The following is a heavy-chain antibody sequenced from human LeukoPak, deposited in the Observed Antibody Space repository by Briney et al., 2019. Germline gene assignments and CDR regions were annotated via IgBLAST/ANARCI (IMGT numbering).Heavy chain of an antibody. CDR2: IIPIFGTA. D-gene: IGHD1-1*01. J-gene: IGHJ4*02. CDR3: ARDPGRTGYFDY. V-gene: IGHV1-69*13. CDR1: GGTFSSYA. Sequence: GAXVKVSCKASGGTFSSYAISWVRQAPGQGLEWMGGIIPIFGTANYAQKLQGRVTITADESTSTAYMELSSLRSEDTAVYYCARDPGRTGYFDYWGQGTLVTVSS.